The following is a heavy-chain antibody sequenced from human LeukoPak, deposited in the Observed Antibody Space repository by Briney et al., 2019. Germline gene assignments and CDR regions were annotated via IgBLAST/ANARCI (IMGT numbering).Heavy chain of an antibody. V-gene: IGHV3-53*04. CDR1: GFTVSSNY. CDR2: IYSGGST. J-gene: IGHJ4*02. CDR3: ARGGEYSSSWVRYYFDY. Sequence: GGSLRLSCAASGFTVSSNYMSWVGQAPGKGLEWVSVIYSGGSTYYADSVKGRFTISRHNSKNTLYLQMNSLRAEDTAVYYCARGGEYSSSWVRYYFDYWGQGTLVTVSS. D-gene: IGHD6-6*01.